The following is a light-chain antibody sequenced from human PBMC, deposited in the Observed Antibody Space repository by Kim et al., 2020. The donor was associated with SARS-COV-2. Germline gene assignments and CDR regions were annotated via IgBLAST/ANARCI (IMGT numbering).Light chain of an antibody. CDR2: PAS. CDR3: QQVNNFPLT. V-gene: IGKV1-12*01. Sequence: DIQMTQSPSSVSASVGDRVTITCRASQGISSWLDWYQQKPGKAPKLLIFPASSLESGVPSRFSGSGSGTDFTLTISSLQPEDFATYYCQQVNNFPLTFGGGTKVDIK. CDR1: QGISSW. J-gene: IGKJ4*01.